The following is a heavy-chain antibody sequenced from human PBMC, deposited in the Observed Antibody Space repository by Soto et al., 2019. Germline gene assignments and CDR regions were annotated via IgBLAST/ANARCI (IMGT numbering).Heavy chain of an antibody. V-gene: IGHV4-59*01. CDR1: GGAISSYY. Sequence: SXTRSLTCTVSGGAISSYYLSLIRQPPGKGLEWIGYIYYSGSTNYNPSLKSRVTISVYTSKNQFSLKLSSVTAADTAVYYCARDRSRITIFGVVSYYFDDWGQGTLVTVSS. D-gene: IGHD3-3*01. J-gene: IGHJ4*02. CDR2: IYYSGST. CDR3: ARDRSRITIFGVVSYYFDD.